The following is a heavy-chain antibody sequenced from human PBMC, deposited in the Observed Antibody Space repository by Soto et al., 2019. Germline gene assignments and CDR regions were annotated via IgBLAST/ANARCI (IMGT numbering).Heavy chain of an antibody. D-gene: IGHD3-10*01. J-gene: IGHJ4*02. CDR3: ARIRPSPDYYGSGSPIDY. V-gene: IGHV2-26*01. Sequence: SGPTLVNPTETLTLTCTFSGFSLSNARMGVSWIRQPPGKALEWLAHIFSNDEKSYSTSLKSRLTISKDTSKSQVVLTMTNMDPAGTATYYCARIRPSPDYYGSGSPIDYWGQGTLVTVSS. CDR1: GFSLSNARMG. CDR2: IFSNDEK.